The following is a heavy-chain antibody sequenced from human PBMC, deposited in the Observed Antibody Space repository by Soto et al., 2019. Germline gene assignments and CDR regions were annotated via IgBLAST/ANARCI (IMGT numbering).Heavy chain of an antibody. CDR2: IIPIFGTA. CDR1: GGTFSSYA. J-gene: IGHJ4*02. Sequence: GASVKVSCKASGGTFSSYAISWVRQAPGQGLEWMGGIIPIFGTANYAQKFQGRVTITADESTSTAYMELSSLRSEDTAVYYCARDAGRDGYNYYLDYWGQGTLVTVSS. V-gene: IGHV1-69*13. CDR3: ARDAGRDGYNYYLDY. D-gene: IGHD5-12*01.